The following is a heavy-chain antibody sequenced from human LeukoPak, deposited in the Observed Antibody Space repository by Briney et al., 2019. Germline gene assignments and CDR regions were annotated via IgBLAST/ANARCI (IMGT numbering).Heavy chain of an antibody. CDR3: ARFRYGSSRLNIDY. J-gene: IGHJ4*02. CDR1: GGSFSGYY. D-gene: IGHD6-13*01. V-gene: IGHV4-34*01. CDR2: INHSGST. Sequence: SETLSLTCAVYGGSFSGYYWSWIRQPPGKGLEWIGEINHSGSTNYNPSLKSRVTISVDTSKNQFSLKLSSVTAADTAVYYCARFRYGSSRLNIDYWGQGTLVTVSS.